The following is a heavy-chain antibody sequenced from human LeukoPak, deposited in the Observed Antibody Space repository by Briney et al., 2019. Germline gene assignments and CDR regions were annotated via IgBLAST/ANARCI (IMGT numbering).Heavy chain of an antibody. D-gene: IGHD7-27*01. V-gene: IGHV4-30-2*01. CDR2: IYHSGST. J-gene: IGHJ5*02. Sequence: SQTLSLTCAVSGGSISSGGYSWSWIRQPPGKGLEWIGYIYHSGSTYYNPSLKSRVTISVDRSKNRFSLKLSSVTAADTAVYYCARDRTAGDNWFDPWGQGTLVTVSS. CDR1: GGSISSGGYS. CDR3: ARDRTAGDNWFDP.